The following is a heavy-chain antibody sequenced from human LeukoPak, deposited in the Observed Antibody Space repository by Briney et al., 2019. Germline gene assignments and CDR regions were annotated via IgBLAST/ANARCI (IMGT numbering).Heavy chain of an antibody. V-gene: IGHV3-7*01. CDR3: VSFYETY. CDR2: IKQDGSER. CDR1: GFTFSSHW. Sequence: GGSLRLSCAASGFTFSSHWMTWVRQAPGKGLEWVANIKQDGSERYYVDSLKGRFTISRDNAKNSLYLEMNSLRVEDTAVYYCVSFYETYWGRGTLVTVSS. J-gene: IGHJ4*02. D-gene: IGHD2/OR15-2a*01.